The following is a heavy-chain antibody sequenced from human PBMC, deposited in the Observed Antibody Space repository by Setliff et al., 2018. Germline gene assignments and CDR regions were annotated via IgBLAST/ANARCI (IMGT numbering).Heavy chain of an antibody. Sequence: ASVKVSCKASGHIFSSYGISWVRQAPGQGLEWMGTLNTGGGSASIVDQFQGRVSMTRDTSTSTVYMEINSLRPDDTAVYFCARGGVAAAGKKGVFEHWGQGTLVTVSS. CDR1: GHIFSSYG. D-gene: IGHD6-13*01. CDR3: ARGGVAAAGKKGVFEH. CDR2: LNTGGGSA. V-gene: IGHV1-46*01. J-gene: IGHJ4*02.